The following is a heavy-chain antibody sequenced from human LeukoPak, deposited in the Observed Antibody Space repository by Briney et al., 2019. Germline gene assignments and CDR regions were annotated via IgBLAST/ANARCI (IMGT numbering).Heavy chain of an antibody. V-gene: IGHV3-30*02. D-gene: IGHD3-22*01. Sequence: GGSLRLSCAASGFTFSSYGMHWVRQAPGKGLEWVVFIRYDGSNKYYADSVRGRFTISRDNSKNTLYLQMNSLRAEDTAVYYCAKDPSIYYYDSSGFVYWGQGTLVTVSS. CDR3: AKDPSIYYYDSSGFVY. CDR2: IRYDGSNK. CDR1: GFTFSSYG. J-gene: IGHJ4*02.